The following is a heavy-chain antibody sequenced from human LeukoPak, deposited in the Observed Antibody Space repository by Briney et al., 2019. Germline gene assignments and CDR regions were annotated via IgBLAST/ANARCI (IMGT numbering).Heavy chain of an antibody. Sequence: GGSLRLSCAASGFTVSSNYMSWVRQAPGKGLEWVSVISSGGSTYYADSVKGRFTISRDNSKNTLYLQMNSLRAEDTAVYYCAKSVVAAYAFDIWGQGTMVTVSS. V-gene: IGHV3-53*01. J-gene: IGHJ3*02. CDR1: GFTVSSNY. CDR2: ISSGGST. D-gene: IGHD2-15*01. CDR3: AKSVVAAYAFDI.